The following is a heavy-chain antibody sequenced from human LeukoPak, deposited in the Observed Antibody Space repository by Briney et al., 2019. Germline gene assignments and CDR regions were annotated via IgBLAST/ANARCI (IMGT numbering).Heavy chain of an antibody. D-gene: IGHD3-22*01. Sequence: SVKVSCKASGGSFSSYAISWVRQAPGQGLEWMGRIIPILGIANYAQKFQGRVTITADKSTSTAYMELSSLRSEDTAVYYCARAEDYYDSSGHWPYWGQGTLVTVSS. V-gene: IGHV1-69*04. CDR1: GGSFSSYA. CDR2: IIPILGIA. J-gene: IGHJ4*02. CDR3: ARAEDYYDSSGHWPY.